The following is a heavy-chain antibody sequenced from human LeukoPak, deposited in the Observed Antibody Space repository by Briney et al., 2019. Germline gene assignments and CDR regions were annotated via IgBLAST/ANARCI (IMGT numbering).Heavy chain of an antibody. V-gene: IGHV3-21*01. CDR1: GFTFSSYS. Sequence: GGSLRLSCAASGFTFSSYSMNWVRQAPGKGLEWVSSISSSSSYIYYADSVKGRFTISRDNAKNSLYLQMNSLRAEDTAVYYCARRSRQQLVPNWFDPWGQGTLVTVSS. J-gene: IGHJ5*02. CDR2: ISSSSSYI. D-gene: IGHD6-13*01. CDR3: ARRSRQQLVPNWFDP.